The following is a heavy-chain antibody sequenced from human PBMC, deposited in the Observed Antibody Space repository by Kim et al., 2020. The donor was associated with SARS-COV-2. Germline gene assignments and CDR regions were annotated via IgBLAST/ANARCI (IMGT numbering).Heavy chain of an antibody. CDR2: INAGNGNT. Sequence: ASVKVSCKASGYTFTSYAMHWVRQAPGQRLEWMGWINAGNGNTKYSQKFQGRVTITRDTSASTAYMELSSLRSDDTAVYYCARELVGIAAAGFYYAMDVLGPGATVTVSS. CDR3: ARELVGIAAAGFYYAMDV. V-gene: IGHV1-3*01. CDR1: GYTFTSYA. D-gene: IGHD6-13*01. J-gene: IGHJ6*02.